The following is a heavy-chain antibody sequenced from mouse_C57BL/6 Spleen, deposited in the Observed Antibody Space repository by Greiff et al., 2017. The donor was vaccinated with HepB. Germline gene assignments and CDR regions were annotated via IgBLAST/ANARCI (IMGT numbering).Heavy chain of an antibody. V-gene: IGHV5-9-1*02. J-gene: IGHJ3*01. D-gene: IGHD2-14*01. CDR1: GFTFSSYA. CDR3: TRGYTGGFAY. Sequence: EVQLVESGEGLVKPGGSLKLSCAASGFTFSSYAMSWVRQTPEKRLEWVAYISSGGDYIYYADTVKGRFTIASDNARHTLYLQMSSLKSEDTAMYYCTRGYTGGFAYWGQGTLVTVSA. CDR2: ISSGGDYI.